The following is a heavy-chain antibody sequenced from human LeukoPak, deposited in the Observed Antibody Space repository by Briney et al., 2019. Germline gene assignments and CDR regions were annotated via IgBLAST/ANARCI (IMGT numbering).Heavy chain of an antibody. J-gene: IGHJ4*02. CDR1: GGSISSSNW. D-gene: IGHD3-10*01. CDR3: ARDGVSGRAFDY. Sequence: SETLSLTCAVSGGSISSSNWWSWVRQPPGKGLEWIGEIYHSGSTNYNPSLKSRVTISVDKSKSQFSLKLSSVTAADTAVYYCARDGVSGRAFDYWGQGTLVTVSS. CDR2: IYHSGST. V-gene: IGHV4-4*02.